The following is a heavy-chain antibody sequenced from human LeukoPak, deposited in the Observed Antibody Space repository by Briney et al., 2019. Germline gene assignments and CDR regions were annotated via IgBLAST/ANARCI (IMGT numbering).Heavy chain of an antibody. V-gene: IGHV3-73*01. CDR1: GFTFSGSA. CDR2: IRSKANSYAT. Sequence: GGSLRLSCAASGFTFSGSAMHWVRQASGKGLEWVGRIRSKANSYATAYAASVKGRFTISRDDSKNTAYLQMNSLKTEDTAVYYCTRLHYEFWSGPSNYWGQGTLVTVSS. J-gene: IGHJ4*02. CDR3: TRLHYEFWSGPSNY. D-gene: IGHD3-3*01.